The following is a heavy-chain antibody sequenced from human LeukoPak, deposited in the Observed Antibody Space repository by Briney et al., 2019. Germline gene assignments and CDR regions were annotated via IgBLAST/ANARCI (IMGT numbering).Heavy chain of an antibody. Sequence: ASVKVSCTASGYTFTGYYMHWVRQAPGQGLEWMGWINPNSGGTNYAQKFQGRVTMTRDTSNSTAYMELSRLRSDDTAVYYCARASSSWYVPASFDYWGQGTLVTVSS. D-gene: IGHD6-13*01. V-gene: IGHV1-2*02. J-gene: IGHJ4*02. CDR2: INPNSGGT. CDR1: GYTFTGYY. CDR3: ARASSSWYVPASFDY.